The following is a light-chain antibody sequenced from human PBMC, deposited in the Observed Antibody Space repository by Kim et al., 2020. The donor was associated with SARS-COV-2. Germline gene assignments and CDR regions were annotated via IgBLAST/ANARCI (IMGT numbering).Light chain of an antibody. CDR2: EDN. CDR1: SGSIASNY. V-gene: IGLV6-57*03. Sequence: GKTVTLSCTRSSGSIASNYVPWYQQRPGSAPTTVIYEDNQRPSGVPDRFSGSIDSSSNSASLTISGLKTEDEADYYCQSYDSSNWVFGGGTQLTVL. CDR3: QSYDSSNWV. J-gene: IGLJ3*02.